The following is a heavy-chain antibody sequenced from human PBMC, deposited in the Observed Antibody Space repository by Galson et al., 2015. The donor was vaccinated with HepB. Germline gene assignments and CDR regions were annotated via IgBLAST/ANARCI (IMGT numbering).Heavy chain of an antibody. J-gene: IGHJ4*02. CDR1: GDSVSSNRAA. CDR2: TFYRSNWNS. CDR3: ARDLGYFDY. Sequence: CAISGDSVSSNRAAWNWIRQSPSRGLEWLGRTFYRSNWNSNYAISVRGRITINPDTSKNQFSLQLNSVTPEDTAVYYCARDLGYFDYWGQGALVTVSS. V-gene: IGHV6-1*01.